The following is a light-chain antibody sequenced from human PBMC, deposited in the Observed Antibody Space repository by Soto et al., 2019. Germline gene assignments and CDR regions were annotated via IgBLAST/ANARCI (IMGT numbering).Light chain of an antibody. Sequence: AIQLTQSPSSLSASIGDRVIITCRASQDINSYLAWYQQKPGKAPNLLIYEASILQRGVPSRFSGSGSGTDFTLTISSLQPEDFATYYCLQDNSYPLTFGGGTKVDI. CDR3: LQDNSYPLT. CDR2: EAS. CDR1: QDINSY. V-gene: IGKV1-6*01. J-gene: IGKJ4*01.